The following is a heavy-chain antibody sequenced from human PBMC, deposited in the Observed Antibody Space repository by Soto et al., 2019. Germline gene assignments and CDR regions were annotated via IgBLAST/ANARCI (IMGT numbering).Heavy chain of an antibody. CDR2: IYYSGST. CDR3: ARDYYGSGSPPLGY. D-gene: IGHD3-10*01. CDR1: GGSISSYY. J-gene: IGHJ4*02. Sequence: QVQLQESGPGLVKPSETLSLTCTVSGGSISSYYWSWIRQPPGKGLEWSGFIYYSGSTNYNRALTSRVTKSVDTSKNQFSLKPSAVTAAYTAVYYCARDYYGSGSPPLGYWGQGTLVTVSS. V-gene: IGHV4-59*01.